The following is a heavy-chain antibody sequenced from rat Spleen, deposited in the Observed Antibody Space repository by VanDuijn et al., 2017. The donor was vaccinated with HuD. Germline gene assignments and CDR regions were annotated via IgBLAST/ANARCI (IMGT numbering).Heavy chain of an antibody. CDR2: IRYDGGST. J-gene: IGHJ2*01. CDR1: GFTFSDYY. V-gene: IGHV5-20*01. D-gene: IGHD3-1*01. CDR3: ARGALSYFDY. Sequence: EVQLVESGGGLVQPGRSLKLSCAASGFTFSDYYMAWVRQAPTKGLEWVASIRYDGGSTYYRDSVKGRFTISRDDAKSTLYLQMDSLRSEDTATYYCARGALSYFDYWGQGVMVTVSS.